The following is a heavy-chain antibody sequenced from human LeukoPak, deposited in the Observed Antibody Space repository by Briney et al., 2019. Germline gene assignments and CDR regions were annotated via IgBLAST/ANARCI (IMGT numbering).Heavy chain of an antibody. V-gene: IGHV4-61*02. CDR1: IRSISSGSYY. CDR2: IYTSGST. Sequence: PSEPLSLTCSLWIRSISSGSYYWRWIRQPAGKGLEWIGRIYTSGSTNYNPSLKSRDTISVDTSKNQFSLKLSSVTAADTAVYYCAREGQGYSYGNFDYWGQGTLVTVSS. J-gene: IGHJ4*02. D-gene: IGHD5-18*01. CDR3: AREGQGYSYGNFDY.